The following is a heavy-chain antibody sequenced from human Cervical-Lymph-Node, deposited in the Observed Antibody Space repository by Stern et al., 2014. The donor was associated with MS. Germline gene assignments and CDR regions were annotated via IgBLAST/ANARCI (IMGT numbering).Heavy chain of an antibody. CDR2: IKEDGSET. J-gene: IGHJ5*02. V-gene: IGHV3-7*01. CDR3: ARGSDT. Sequence: EVQLVQSGGGLFQPGGSLRLSCAASGFTFSSYWMNWFRRAPGKGLEGVANIKEDGSETYYVDSVKGRFTISRDNAKNSLYLQMNSLRAEDTAVYYCARGSDTWGQGTLVTVSS. CDR1: GFTFSSYW. D-gene: IGHD2-15*01.